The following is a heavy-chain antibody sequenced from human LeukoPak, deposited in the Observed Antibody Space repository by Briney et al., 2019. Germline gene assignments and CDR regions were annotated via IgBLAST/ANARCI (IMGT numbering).Heavy chain of an antibody. V-gene: IGHV3-23*01. CDR3: KVRFGEFSYGMDV. D-gene: IGHD3-10*01. CDR2: ISGSGGST. Sequence: GGSLRLSCAASGFTFSSYAMSWVRQAPGKGLEWVSAISGSGGSTYYADSVKGRFTISRDNSKNTLYLQMNSLRAEDTAVYYCKVRFGEFSYGMDVWGQGTTVTVSS. CDR1: GFTFSSYA. J-gene: IGHJ6*02.